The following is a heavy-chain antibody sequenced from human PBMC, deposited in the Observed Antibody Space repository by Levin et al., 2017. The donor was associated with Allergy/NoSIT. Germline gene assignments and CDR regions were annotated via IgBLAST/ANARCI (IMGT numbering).Heavy chain of an antibody. CDR1: GGSFSGYY. Sequence: SETLSLTCAVYGGSFSGYYWSWIRQPPGKGLEWIGEINHSGSTNYNPSLKSRVTISVDTSKNQFSLKLSSVTAADTAVYYCARGFTYDSSGYPSYYFDYWGQGTLVTVSS. J-gene: IGHJ4*02. CDR3: ARGFTYDSSGYPSYYFDY. CDR2: INHSGST. D-gene: IGHD3-22*01. V-gene: IGHV4-34*01.